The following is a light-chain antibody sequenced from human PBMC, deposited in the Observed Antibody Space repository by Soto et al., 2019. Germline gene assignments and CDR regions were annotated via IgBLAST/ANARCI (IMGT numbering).Light chain of an antibody. Sequence: EIVMTQSPDTLSVSPGETATLSCRASQSVGSNLAWYQQKPGQAPRLLISDASTRAAGFPARFSGSGSGTEVTLTISSLQSEDFAVYYCQQSNNWPKTFGQGTKVEIK. CDR1: QSVGSN. CDR3: QQSNNWPKT. V-gene: IGKV3-15*01. J-gene: IGKJ1*01. CDR2: DAS.